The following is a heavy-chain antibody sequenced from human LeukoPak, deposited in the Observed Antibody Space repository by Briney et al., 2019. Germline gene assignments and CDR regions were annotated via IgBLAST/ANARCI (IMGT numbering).Heavy chain of an antibody. D-gene: IGHD3-10*01. J-gene: IGHJ5*02. V-gene: IGHV3-30*18. CDR3: AKEVFYYYGSGSYSYWFDP. CDR1: GFTFSSYG. CDR2: ISYDGSNK. Sequence: GGSLRLSCAAPGFTFSSYGMHWVRQAPGKGLEWVAVISYDGSNKYYADSVKGRFTISRDNSKNTLYLQMNSLRAEDTAVYYCAKEVFYYYGSGSYSYWFDPWGQGTLVTVSS.